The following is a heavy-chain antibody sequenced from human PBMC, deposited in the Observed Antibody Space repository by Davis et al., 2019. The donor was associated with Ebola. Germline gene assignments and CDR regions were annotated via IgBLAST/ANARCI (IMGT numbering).Heavy chain of an antibody. CDR1: GFTFSSYG. V-gene: IGHV3-33*01. CDR3: ARDVAVAGIWFDP. CDR2: IWYDGSNK. J-gene: IGHJ5*02. D-gene: IGHD6-19*01. Sequence: PGGSLRLSCAASGFTFSSYGMHWVRQAPGKGLEWVAVIWYDGSNKYYADSVKGRFTISRDNSKNTLYLQMNSLRAEDTAVYYCARDVAVAGIWFDPWGQGTLVTVSS.